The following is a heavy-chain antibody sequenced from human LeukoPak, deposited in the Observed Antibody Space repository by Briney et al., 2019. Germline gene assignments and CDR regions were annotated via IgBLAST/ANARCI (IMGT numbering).Heavy chain of an antibody. J-gene: IGHJ4*02. D-gene: IGHD5-12*01. Sequence: PGGSLRLSCAASGFTFNKNGMSWVRQAPGKGLEWVSGISGSGDSTYYADSVKGRFTIFRDNSKNTLYLQMSSLRAEDTAVYYCTRENGGYKGYEDYWGQGTLVTVSS. V-gene: IGHV3-23*01. CDR2: ISGSGDST. CDR3: TRENGGYKGYEDY. CDR1: GFTFNKNG.